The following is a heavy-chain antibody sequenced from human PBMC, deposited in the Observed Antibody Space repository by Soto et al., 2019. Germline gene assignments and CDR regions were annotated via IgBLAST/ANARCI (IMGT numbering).Heavy chain of an antibody. J-gene: IGHJ4*02. CDR2: IYYSGST. Sequence: QVQLQESGPGLVKPSETLSLTCTVSGGSISSYYWSWIRQTPGKGLEWIGYIYYSGSTNYNPSVKSRVTTSVDTSKNQFSLKLSSVPAADTAVYYCARRYGASFDYWGQGTLVTVSS. D-gene: IGHD4-17*01. V-gene: IGHV4-59*01. CDR3: ARRYGASFDY. CDR1: GGSISSYY.